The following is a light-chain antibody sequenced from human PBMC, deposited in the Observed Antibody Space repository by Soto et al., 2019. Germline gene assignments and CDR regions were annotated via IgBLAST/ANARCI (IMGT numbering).Light chain of an antibody. V-gene: IGKV3-15*01. J-gene: IGKJ4*01. Sequence: EIVMTQSPATLSVSPGERATLSCRASQSVSSNLAWYQQKPGQAPRLLIYGASTRATGIPARFSGSGSGREFPHTISALHSEDFHLYYVQLYKNWPPPLTSGGGPKGEIK. CDR1: QSVSSN. CDR2: GAS. CDR3: QLYKNWPPPLT.